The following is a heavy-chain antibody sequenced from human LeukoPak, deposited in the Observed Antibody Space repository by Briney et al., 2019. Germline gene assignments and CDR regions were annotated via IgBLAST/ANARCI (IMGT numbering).Heavy chain of an antibody. CDR2: ISGSGTTT. Sequence: GGSLRLSCAASGFTFSNYAMSWVRQAPGKGLEWVSDISGSGTTTNYADSVKGRFTISRDNAKNSLYLQMNSLRAEDTAVYYCARDVGAYGERAFDIWGQGTMVTVSS. V-gene: IGHV3-23*01. J-gene: IGHJ3*02. CDR3: ARDVGAYGERAFDI. CDR1: GFTFSNYA. D-gene: IGHD4-17*01.